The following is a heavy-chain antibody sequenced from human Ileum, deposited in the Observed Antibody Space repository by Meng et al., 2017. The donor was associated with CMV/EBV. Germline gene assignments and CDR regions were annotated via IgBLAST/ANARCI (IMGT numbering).Heavy chain of an antibody. CDR3: AKDAPDYGLGY. D-gene: IGHD4-17*01. Sequence: SCAASGFTFSDSSMHWVRQAPGKGLEWVAVISFDGRDKYYADSVKGRFTISRDNSKNTLYLQVNSLTPEDTAVYYCAKDAPDYGLGYWGQGALVTVSS. V-gene: IGHV3-30*04. J-gene: IGHJ4*02. CDR1: GFTFSDSS. CDR2: ISFDGRDK.